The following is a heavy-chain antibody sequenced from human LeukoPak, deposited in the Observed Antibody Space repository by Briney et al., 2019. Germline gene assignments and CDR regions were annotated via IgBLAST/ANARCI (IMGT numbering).Heavy chain of an antibody. CDR2: IWYDGSNK. V-gene: IGHV3-33*01. Sequence: PGGSLRLSCAASGFTFRNYGMNWVRQAPGKGLEWVTIIWYDGSNKYYADSVKGRFIISRDNSKNTLYLQMNSLRDEDTAVYYCARSDIVGATAPFDYWGQGTLVTVSS. J-gene: IGHJ4*02. D-gene: IGHD1-26*01. CDR3: ARSDIVGATAPFDY. CDR1: GFTFRNYG.